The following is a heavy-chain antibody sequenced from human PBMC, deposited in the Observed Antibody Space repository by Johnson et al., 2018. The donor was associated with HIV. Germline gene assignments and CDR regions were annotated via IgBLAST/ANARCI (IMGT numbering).Heavy chain of an antibody. J-gene: IGHJ3*02. CDR3: ARGGYSGYDPAGPNAFDI. CDR1: GFSFSSYW. V-gene: IGHV3-7*04. D-gene: IGHD5-12*01. Sequence: EVQVVESGGGLVQPGGSLRLSCAASGFSFSSYWMNWVRQAPGKGLEWVANIKQDGSNKYYADSVKGRFTISRDNSKNTLYLQMNSLRAEDTAVYYCARGGYSGYDPAGPNAFDIWGQGTMVTVSS. CDR2: IKQDGSNK.